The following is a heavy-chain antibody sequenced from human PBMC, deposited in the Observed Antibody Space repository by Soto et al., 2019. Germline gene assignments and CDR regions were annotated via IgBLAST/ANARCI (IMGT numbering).Heavy chain of an antibody. J-gene: IGHJ3*02. CDR3: VHSLSLVPHGYDI. Sequence: QITLKESGPTLVKSTQTLTLTCTFSGFSLSTRGGAVGWIRQPPGKALEWLGLIYWDDDKRYSPSLKRRLTITKDTSKSQVVLTVTNMDPVDTATYYCVHSLSLVPHGYDIWGHGTMVTVSS. D-gene: IGHD2-8*02. CDR2: IYWDDDK. CDR1: GFSLSTRGGA. V-gene: IGHV2-5*02.